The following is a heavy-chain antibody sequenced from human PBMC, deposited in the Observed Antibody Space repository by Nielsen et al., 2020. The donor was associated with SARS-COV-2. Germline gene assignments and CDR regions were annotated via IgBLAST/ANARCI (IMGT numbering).Heavy chain of an antibody. CDR1: GYTFTSNG. Sequence: ASVKVSCKASGYTFTSNGISWLRQAPGQGLEWMGWISTYNGNTNYAQKLQGRVTMTTDTSTSTAYMELRSLRSDDTAVYYCARVVYCSGGSCYLGWFDPWGQGTLVTVSS. D-gene: IGHD2-15*01. CDR3: ARVVYCSGGSCYLGWFDP. V-gene: IGHV1-18*04. J-gene: IGHJ5*02. CDR2: ISTYNGNT.